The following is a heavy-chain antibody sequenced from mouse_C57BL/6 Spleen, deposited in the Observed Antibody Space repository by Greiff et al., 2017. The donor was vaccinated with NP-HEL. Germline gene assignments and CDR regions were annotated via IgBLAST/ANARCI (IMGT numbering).Heavy chain of an antibody. CDR2: FYPGSGSI. CDR1: GYTFTEYT. D-gene: IGHD2-4*01. Sequence: QVTLKESGAELVKPGASVKLSCKASGYTFTEYTIHWVKQRSGQGLEWIGWFYPGSGSIKYNEKFKDKATLTADKSSSTVYMELSRLTSEDSAVYFCARHEAIYYDYDAWFAYWGQGTLVTVSA. CDR3: ARHEAIYYDYDAWFAY. V-gene: IGHV1-62-2*01. J-gene: IGHJ3*01.